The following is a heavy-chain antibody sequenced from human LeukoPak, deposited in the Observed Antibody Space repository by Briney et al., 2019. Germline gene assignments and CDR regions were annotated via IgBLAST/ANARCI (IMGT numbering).Heavy chain of an antibody. J-gene: IGHJ5*02. V-gene: IGHV4-61*01. Sequence: PSETLSLACTVSGGSISSSSYYWSWIRQAPGKGLEWIGYISYNGKTNYNPSLKSRVTILIDTSKNQFSLKLTSVTAADTAVYHCAREASPWGSGRDFFDPWGQGTLVSVSS. CDR1: GGSISSSSYY. CDR2: ISYNGKT. CDR3: AREASPWGSGRDFFDP. D-gene: IGHD3-10*01.